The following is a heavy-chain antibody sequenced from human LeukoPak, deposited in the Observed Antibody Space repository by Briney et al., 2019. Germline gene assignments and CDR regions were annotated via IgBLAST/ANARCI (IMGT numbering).Heavy chain of an antibody. V-gene: IGHV3-48*04. CDR1: GFTFSTYS. CDR3: VRDPSLYCSSNTCYDLHY. J-gene: IGHJ4*02. Sequence: GGSLRLSCAASGFTFSTYSMNWVRQAPGKGLEWVSYISPGSGTIHYADSVKGRFTISRDNAKNSLYLQMNSLRAEDTAMYYCVRDPSLYCSSNTCYDLHYWGQGTLVTVSS. D-gene: IGHD2/OR15-2a*01. CDR2: ISPGSGTI.